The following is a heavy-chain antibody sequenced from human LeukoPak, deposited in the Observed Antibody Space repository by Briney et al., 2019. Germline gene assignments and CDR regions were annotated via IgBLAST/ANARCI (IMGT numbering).Heavy chain of an antibody. Sequence: GGSLRLSCAASGFTVSSSYMTWVRQAPGKGLEWVSVIYSGGATYYADSVKGRFTISRDNSKNTLFLRMNSLRAEDTAVYYCARVGGYCSGGSCLAFGSWGQGTLVTVSS. CDR1: GFTVSSSY. D-gene: IGHD2-15*01. J-gene: IGHJ5*01. V-gene: IGHV3-53*01. CDR3: ARVGGYCSGGSCLAFGS. CDR2: IYSGGAT.